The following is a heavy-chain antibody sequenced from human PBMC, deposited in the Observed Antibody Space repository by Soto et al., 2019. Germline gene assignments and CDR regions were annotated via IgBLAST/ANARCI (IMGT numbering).Heavy chain of an antibody. Sequence: GGSLRLSCAASGFTFSSYGMHWVRQAPGKGLEWVAVISYEASNKYYADSVKGRLTISTENSKNTPYLQMNSLRAEDTAVYYCAKDGTPYSGYRYYYHMDVWGKGTTVTVSS. CDR1: GFTFSSYG. CDR3: AKDGTPYSGYRYYYHMDV. J-gene: IGHJ6*03. D-gene: IGHD5-12*01. V-gene: IGHV3-30*18. CDR2: ISYEASNK.